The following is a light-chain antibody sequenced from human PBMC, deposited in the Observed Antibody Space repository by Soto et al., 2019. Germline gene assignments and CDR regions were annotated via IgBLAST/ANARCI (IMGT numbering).Light chain of an antibody. V-gene: IGKV3D-20*02. CDR2: GAS. CDR1: QSVSSSY. Sequence: EILLTQSPGTLSLSRGEISTLSCRSSQSVSSSYLAWYQQKPGQAPRLLIYGASSRATGIPDRFSGSGSGTDFTLTISRLEPEDFAVYYCQQRSKWPITFGQGTRLEI. J-gene: IGKJ5*01. CDR3: QQRSKWPIT.